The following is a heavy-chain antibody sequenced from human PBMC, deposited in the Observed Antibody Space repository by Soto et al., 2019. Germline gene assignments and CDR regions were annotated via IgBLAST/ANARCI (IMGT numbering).Heavy chain of an antibody. Sequence: SETLSLTCTVSGGSISSYYWSWIRQPPGKGLEWIGYIYYSGSTNYNPSLKSRVTISVDTSKNQFSLKLSSVTAADTAVYYCARCIRRYSGYDNYGMDVWGQGTTVTVSS. CDR1: GGSISSYY. J-gene: IGHJ6*02. D-gene: IGHD5-12*01. V-gene: IGHV4-59*01. CDR2: IYYSGST. CDR3: ARCIRRYSGYDNYGMDV.